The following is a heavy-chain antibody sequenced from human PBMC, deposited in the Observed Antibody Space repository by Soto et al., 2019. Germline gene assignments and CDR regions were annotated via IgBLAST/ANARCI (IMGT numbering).Heavy chain of an antibody. CDR2: IYYSGST. CDR1: GGSISSYY. V-gene: IGHV4-59*07. Sequence: PSDTLSLTSTVAGGSISSYYWSWIRQPPGKGLEWIGYIYYSGSTNYNPSLKSRVTISVDTSKNQFSLKLSSVTAADTAVYYCARAGPGSAGFLDYWGQRTLFPVSS. D-gene: IGHD6-13*01. CDR3: ARAGPGSAGFLDY. J-gene: IGHJ4*02.